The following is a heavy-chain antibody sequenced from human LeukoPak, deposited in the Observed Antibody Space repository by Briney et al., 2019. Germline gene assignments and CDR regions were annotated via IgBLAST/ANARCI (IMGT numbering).Heavy chain of an antibody. CDR1: GFTVNNRY. Sequence: PGGSLRLSCAASGFTVNNRYLTWVRQAPGKGLVWVSRINSDGSSTTYADSVKGRFTISRDNAKNTLRLQMNSLRAEDTAVYYCVRRGYSYRSPRLDYWGQGTLVTVSS. D-gene: IGHD5-18*01. CDR3: VRRGYSYRSPRLDY. CDR2: INSDGSST. V-gene: IGHV3-74*01. J-gene: IGHJ4*02.